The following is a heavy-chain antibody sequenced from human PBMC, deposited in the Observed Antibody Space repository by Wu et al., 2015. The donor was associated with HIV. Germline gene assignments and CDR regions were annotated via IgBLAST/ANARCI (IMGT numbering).Heavy chain of an antibody. V-gene: IGHV1-8*01. CDR3: ARDTSIVVVRAAIRYGFDF. CDR2: LDPKSGNT. Sequence: QVQLVQSGAELRKPGASVKVSCKASGYTFTTYEINWVRQTSGQGLEWMGWLDPKSGNTGYAQKFQGRVTMTTSTSINTAYMELRSLTPDDTAIYFCARDTSIVVVRAAIRYGFDFWGQGTVVSVSS. J-gene: IGHJ3*01. CDR1: GYTFTTYE. D-gene: IGHD2-15*01.